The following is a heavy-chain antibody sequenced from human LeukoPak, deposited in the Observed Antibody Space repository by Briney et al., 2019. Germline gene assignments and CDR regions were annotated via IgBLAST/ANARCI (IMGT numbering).Heavy chain of an antibody. CDR1: GGSISSSSYY. D-gene: IGHD5-24*01. J-gene: IGHJ4*02. Sequence: SETLSLTCTVSGGSISSSSYYWGWIRQPPGKGLEWIGSIYYSGSTYYNPSLKSRVTISVDTSKNQFSLKLYSVTAADTAVYYCAREETSTIWDWGQGALVTVSS. CDR2: IYYSGST. CDR3: AREETSTIWD. V-gene: IGHV4-39*07.